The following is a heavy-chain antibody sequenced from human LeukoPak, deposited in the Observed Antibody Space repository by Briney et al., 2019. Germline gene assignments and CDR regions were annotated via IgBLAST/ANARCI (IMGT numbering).Heavy chain of an antibody. Sequence: GGSLTLSCAASGINFRTSGMHWVRQAPGMGLEWVTFIQTDVIDKKYAASVAGRFTISRDNSKNTVYLHMSSLRPDDTALYYCAREGGTVVIGRFDYWGQGTLVTVSS. V-gene: IGHV3-30*02. CDR1: GINFRTSG. CDR2: IQTDVIDK. CDR3: AREGGTVVIGRFDY. D-gene: IGHD2-2*01. J-gene: IGHJ4*02.